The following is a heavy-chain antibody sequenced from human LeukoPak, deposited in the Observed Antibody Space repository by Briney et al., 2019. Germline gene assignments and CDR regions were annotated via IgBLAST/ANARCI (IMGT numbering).Heavy chain of an antibody. Sequence: GGSLRLSCAASGFTVSSNYMSWVRQAPGKGLEWVSVIYSGGSTCYADSVKGRFTTSRDNSKNTLYLQMSSLRAEDTAVYYCARGNYFDYWGQGTLVTVSS. CDR2: IYSGGST. CDR3: ARGNYFDY. J-gene: IGHJ4*02. V-gene: IGHV3-66*01. CDR1: GFTVSSNY.